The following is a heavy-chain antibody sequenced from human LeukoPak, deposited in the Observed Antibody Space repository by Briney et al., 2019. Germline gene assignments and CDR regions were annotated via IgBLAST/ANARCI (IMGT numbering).Heavy chain of an antibody. CDR3: ASVDTAMVENYYYYGMDV. V-gene: IGHV1-69*04. J-gene: IGHJ6*02. D-gene: IGHD5-18*01. CDR2: IIPILGIA. CDR1: GGTFSSYA. Sequence: EASVKVSCKPSGGTFSSYAIIWVRQAPGQGLEWMGRIIPILGIANYAQKFQGRVTITADKSTSTAYMELSSLRSEDTAVYYCASVDTAMVENYYYYGMDVWGRGTTVTVSS.